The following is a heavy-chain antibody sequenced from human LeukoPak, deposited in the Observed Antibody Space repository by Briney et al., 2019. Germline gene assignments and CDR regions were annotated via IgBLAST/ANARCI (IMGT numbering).Heavy chain of an antibody. CDR3: ARDSSGYQ. V-gene: IGHV3-7*01. CDR1: GFTFSTYW. CDR2: IKEDGSEK. J-gene: IGHJ4*02. D-gene: IGHD3-22*01. Sequence: GGSLRLSCAASGFTFSTYWMSWVRQAPGKGLEWVANIKEDGSEKYYGDSVKGRFTISRDNAKNSLYLQMNSLRAEDTAVCYCARDSSGYQWGQGTLVTVSS.